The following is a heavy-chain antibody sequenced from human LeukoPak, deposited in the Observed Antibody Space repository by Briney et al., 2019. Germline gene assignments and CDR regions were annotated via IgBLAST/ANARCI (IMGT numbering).Heavy chain of an antibody. CDR1: GFTFSTYW. V-gene: IGHV3-7*01. D-gene: IGHD6-6*01. CDR3: ARGGAARPDF. Sequence: GGSLRLSCAASGFTFSTYWMNWFRQTPGKGLGWVAKIKADGGEKDHVAPVNGRFTISRDNANNSLYLQMNGLRVEDTAVYYCARGGAARPDFWGQGTLVTVSS. CDR2: IKADGGEK. J-gene: IGHJ4*02.